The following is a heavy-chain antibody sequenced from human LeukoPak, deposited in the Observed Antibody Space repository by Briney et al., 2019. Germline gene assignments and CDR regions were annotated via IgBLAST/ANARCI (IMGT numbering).Heavy chain of an antibody. D-gene: IGHD4-17*01. Sequence: SETLSLTCAVYGGSFSGYYWSWIRQPPGKGLEWIGEIYHSGSTNYNPSLKSRVTISVDKSKNQFSLKLSSVTAADTAVYYCARRQGVTTLDYWGQGTLVTVSS. V-gene: IGHV4-34*01. CDR3: ARRQGVTTLDY. CDR2: IYHSGST. CDR1: GGSFSGYY. J-gene: IGHJ4*02.